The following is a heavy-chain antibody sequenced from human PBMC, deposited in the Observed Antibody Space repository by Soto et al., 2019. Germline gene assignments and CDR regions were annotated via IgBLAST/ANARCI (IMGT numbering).Heavy chain of an antibody. D-gene: IGHD2-15*01. V-gene: IGHV4-59*01. CDR2: IYYSGST. Sequence: PSETLSLTCTVSGGSISSYYWSWIRQPPGKGLEWIGYIYYSGSTNYNPSLKSRVTISVDTSKNQFSLKLSSVTAADTAVYYCAREPCGYYSGGSSQRAFDYWGQGTLVTVSS. J-gene: IGHJ4*02. CDR3: AREPCGYYSGGSSQRAFDY. CDR1: GGSISSYY.